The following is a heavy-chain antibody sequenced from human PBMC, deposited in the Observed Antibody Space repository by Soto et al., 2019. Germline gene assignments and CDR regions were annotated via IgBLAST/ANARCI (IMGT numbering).Heavy chain of an antibody. CDR1: GYTFTTYD. Sequence: ASVKVSCKASGYTFTTYDISWVRQAPGQGLEWMGRISTYNGNTNYPQSLQGRLTLTTDTSTTTAYMELRSLRSDDTAVYYCARDPYHVLMVNAPNLYGIDVWGQGTKVTVSS. J-gene: IGHJ6*02. D-gene: IGHD2-8*01. CDR3: ARDPYHVLMVNAPNLYGIDV. CDR2: ISTYNGNT. V-gene: IGHV1-18*01.